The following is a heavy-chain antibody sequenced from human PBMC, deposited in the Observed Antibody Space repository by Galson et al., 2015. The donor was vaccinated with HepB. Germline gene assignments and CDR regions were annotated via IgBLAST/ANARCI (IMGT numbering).Heavy chain of an antibody. D-gene: IGHD3-3*01. V-gene: IGHV6-1*01. CDR1: GDSVSSNSAA. CDR3: ARVQFLEWLLPDYYFDC. CDR2: TYYRSKWYN. J-gene: IGHJ4*02. Sequence: CAISGDSVSSNSAAWNWIRQSPSRGLEWLGRTYYRSKWYNDYAVSVKSRITINPDTSKNQFSLQLNSVTPEDTAVYYCARVQFLEWLLPDYYFDCWGQGTLVTVSS.